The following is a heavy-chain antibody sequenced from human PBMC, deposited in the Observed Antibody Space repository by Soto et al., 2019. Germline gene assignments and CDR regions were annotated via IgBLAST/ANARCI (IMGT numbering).Heavy chain of an antibody. V-gene: IGHV3-23*01. Sequence: VGSLRLSCSASLFTFSSYAMSWVLHTPFKGLEWVSAISGSGGSTYYADSVKGRFTISRDNSKNTLYLQMNSLRAEDTAVYYCAKEAHSNYVSIKFDPWGQGTLVTVSS. CDR3: AKEAHSNYVSIKFDP. D-gene: IGHD4-4*01. J-gene: IGHJ5*02. CDR1: LFTFSSYA. CDR2: ISGSGGST.